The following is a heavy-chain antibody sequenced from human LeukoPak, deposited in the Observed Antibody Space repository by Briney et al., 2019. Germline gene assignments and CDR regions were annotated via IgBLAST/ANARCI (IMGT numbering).Heavy chain of an antibody. J-gene: IGHJ5*02. Sequence: PSQTLSLTCAISGDSVSSNSAAWNWIRQSPSRGLEWLGRTYYRSKWYNDYAVSVKSRITINPDTSKNQLSLQLNSVTPEDTAVYYRARGLSVWFSPAFGRFDPWGQGTLVTVSS. D-gene: IGHD3-10*01. V-gene: IGHV6-1*01. CDR1: GDSVSSNSAA. CDR3: ARGLSVWFSPAFGRFDP. CDR2: TYYRSKWYN.